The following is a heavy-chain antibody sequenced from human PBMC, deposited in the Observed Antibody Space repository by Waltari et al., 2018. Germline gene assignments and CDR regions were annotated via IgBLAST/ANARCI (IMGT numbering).Heavy chain of an antibody. Sequence: QVQLQESGPGLVKPSETLSLTCTVPGGSIRSYSWSWIRQPAGKGREWIGRIYTSGSTNYNPSLKSRVTMSVDTSKNQFSLKLSSVTAADTAVYYCAREYAYQWLAIDYWGQGTLVTVSS. CDR3: AREYAYQWLAIDY. V-gene: IGHV4-4*07. J-gene: IGHJ4*02. CDR1: GGSIRSYS. CDR2: IYTSGST. D-gene: IGHD6-19*01.